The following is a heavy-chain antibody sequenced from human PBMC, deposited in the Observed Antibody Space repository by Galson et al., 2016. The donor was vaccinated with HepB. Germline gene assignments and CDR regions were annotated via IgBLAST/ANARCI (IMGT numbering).Heavy chain of an antibody. Sequence: SVKLSCKASGYSFTSHSISWVRQAPGQGLEWMGYITTYSGDTYYAPNLQGRVTMTTDTSTRTAYMELRSLRSDDTAVYYCARDRDNYGSGSDYWSQGTLVTVSS. CDR2: ITTYSGDT. J-gene: IGHJ4*02. CDR3: ARDRDNYGSGSDY. V-gene: IGHV1-18*01. D-gene: IGHD3-10*01. CDR1: GYSFTSHS.